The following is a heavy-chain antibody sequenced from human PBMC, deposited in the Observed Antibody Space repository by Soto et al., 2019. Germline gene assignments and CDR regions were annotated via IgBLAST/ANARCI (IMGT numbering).Heavy chain of an antibody. J-gene: IGHJ6*02. D-gene: IGHD2-15*01. CDR3: ARDTYCSGGSCYSSYYYGMDV. CDR2: INPNSGGT. Sequence: ASVKVSCKASGYTFTSYGISWVRQAPGQGLEWMGWINPNSGGTNYAQKFQGWVTMTRDTSISTAYMELSRLRSDDTAVYYCARDTYCSGGSCYSSYYYGMDVWGQGTTVTVSS. V-gene: IGHV1-2*04. CDR1: GYTFTSYG.